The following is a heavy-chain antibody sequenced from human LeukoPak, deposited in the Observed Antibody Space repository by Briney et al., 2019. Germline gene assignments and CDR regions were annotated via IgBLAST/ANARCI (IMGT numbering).Heavy chain of an antibody. CDR3: ARERELNFDY. D-gene: IGHD1-1*01. CDR1: GGSISSHY. Sequence: SETLSLTCTVSGGSISSHYWSWIRQHPGKGLEWIGYIYYSGSTYYNPSLKSRVTISVDTSKNQFSLKLSSVTAADTAVYYCARERELNFDYWGQGTLVTVSS. CDR2: IYYSGST. V-gene: IGHV4-59*06. J-gene: IGHJ4*02.